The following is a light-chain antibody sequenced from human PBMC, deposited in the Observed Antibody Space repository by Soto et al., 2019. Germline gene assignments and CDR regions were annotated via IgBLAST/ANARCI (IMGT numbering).Light chain of an antibody. Sequence: DIQMTQSQSSLSASVGDRVTITCRASQSISSYLNWYHQKPGKDPNLLIYAASSLHSGVQSRFSDSGSSTDYTLTISSLQPEDCATSYGQQSYSTLTLGGGNNVEIK. CDR3: QQSYSTLT. J-gene: IGKJ4*01. V-gene: IGKV1-39*01. CDR1: QSISSY. CDR2: AAS.